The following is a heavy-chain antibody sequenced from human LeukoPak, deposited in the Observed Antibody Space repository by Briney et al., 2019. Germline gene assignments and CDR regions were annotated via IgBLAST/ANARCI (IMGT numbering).Heavy chain of an antibody. Sequence: PGGSLRLSCAASGFTFSSYAMSWVRQAPGKGLEWGSAISGSGGSTYYADSVKGRFTISRDNSKNTLYLQMNSLRAEDTAVYYCARDQGAQRAFVYWGQGTLVTVSS. V-gene: IGHV3-23*01. CDR1: GFTFSSYA. CDR2: ISGSGGST. J-gene: IGHJ4*02. CDR3: ARDQGAQRAFVY.